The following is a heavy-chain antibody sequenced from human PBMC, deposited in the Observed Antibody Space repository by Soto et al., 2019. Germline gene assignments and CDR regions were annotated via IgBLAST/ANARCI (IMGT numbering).Heavy chain of an antibody. D-gene: IGHD2-2*01. J-gene: IGHJ6*03. V-gene: IGHV3-33*01. CDR2: IWYDGSNK. CDR1: GFTFSSYG. CDR3: ARDFIVVVPAAENYYMDV. Sequence: GGSLRLSCAASGFTFSSYGMHWVRQAPGKGLEWVAVIWYDGSNKYYADSVKGRFTISRDNSKNTLYLQMNSLRAEDTAVYYCARDFIVVVPAAENYYMDVWGKGTTVTVSS.